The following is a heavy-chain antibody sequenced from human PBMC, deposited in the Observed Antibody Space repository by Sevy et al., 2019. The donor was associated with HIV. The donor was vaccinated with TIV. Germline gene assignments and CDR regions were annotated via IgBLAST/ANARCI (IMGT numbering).Heavy chain of an antibody. CDR1: GGSFSGYY. Sequence: SETLSLTCAVYGGSFSGYYWSWIRQPPGKGLEWIGEINHSGSTNYNPSLKSRVTISVDTSKNQFSLKLSSVTAADTAVYYCARGHYYGSGSYDYYYYFMDVWGKGTTVTVSS. D-gene: IGHD3-10*01. J-gene: IGHJ6*03. CDR3: ARGHYYGSGSYDYYYYFMDV. CDR2: INHSGST. V-gene: IGHV4-34*01.